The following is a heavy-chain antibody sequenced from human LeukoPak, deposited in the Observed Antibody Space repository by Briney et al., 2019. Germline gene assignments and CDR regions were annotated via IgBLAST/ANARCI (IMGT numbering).Heavy chain of an antibody. CDR3: AKHHRMAARLVYFDY. J-gene: IGHJ4*02. Sequence: GGSLRLSCAASGFTFSNYAMSWVRQAPGKGLEWVSAISGSASSTYHADSVKGRFTISRDNSKNTLYLQMNSLRADDTAVYYCAKHHRMAARLVYFDYWGQGTLVTVSS. D-gene: IGHD6-6*01. CDR1: GFTFSNYA. CDR2: ISGSASST. V-gene: IGHV3-23*01.